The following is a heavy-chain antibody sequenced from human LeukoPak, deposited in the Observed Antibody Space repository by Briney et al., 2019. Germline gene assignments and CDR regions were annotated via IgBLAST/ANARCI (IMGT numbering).Heavy chain of an antibody. J-gene: IGHJ4*02. CDR3: ARESEPKGDPAMVPY. Sequence: SSETLSLTCTVSGGSISSGDYYWSWIRQPPGKGLEWIGYIYYSGSTYYNPSLKSRVTISVDTSKNQFSLKLSSVTAADTAVYYCARESEPKGDPAMVPYWGQGTLVTVSS. V-gene: IGHV4-30-4*01. CDR2: IYYSGST. CDR1: GGSISSGDYY. D-gene: IGHD5-18*01.